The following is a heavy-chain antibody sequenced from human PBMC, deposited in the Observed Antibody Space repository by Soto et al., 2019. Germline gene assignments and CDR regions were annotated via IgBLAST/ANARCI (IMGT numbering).Heavy chain of an antibody. D-gene: IGHD6-6*01. CDR1: GGSFSGYY. CDR3: ARGIAARPVEWDDENDPRVNYYYYGLDV. CDR2: INHSGST. J-gene: IGHJ6*02. V-gene: IGHV4-34*01. Sequence: SETLSLTCAVYGGSFSGYYWSWIRQPPGKGLEWIGEINHSGSTNYNPSLKSRVTISVDTSKNQFALKLSSVTTADTAVYYCARGIAARPVEWDDENDPRVNYYYYGLDVWGQGTTVTVSS.